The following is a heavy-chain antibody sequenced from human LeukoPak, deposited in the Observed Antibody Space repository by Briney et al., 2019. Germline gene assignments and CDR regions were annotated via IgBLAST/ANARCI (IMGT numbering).Heavy chain of an antibody. Sequence: GGSLRLSCAASGFTFSSYSMSWVRQAPGKGLERVSYISSSSSNIYYADSVEGRFTISRDNAKNSLYLQMISLRDEDTAVYYGARAAVRGYLGVVSELNTYYYYMDVWGKGTTVTVSS. CDR1: GFTFSSYS. CDR2: ISSSSSNI. V-gene: IGHV3-48*02. D-gene: IGHD3-3*01. J-gene: IGHJ6*03. CDR3: ARAAVRGYLGVVSELNTYYYYMDV.